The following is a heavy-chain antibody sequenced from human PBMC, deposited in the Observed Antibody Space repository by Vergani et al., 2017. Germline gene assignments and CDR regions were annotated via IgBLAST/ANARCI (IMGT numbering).Heavy chain of an antibody. CDR2: TYYRSKWYN. Sequence: QVQLQQSGPGLVKPSQTLSLTCAISGDSVSTNTSTWNWIRQSPSRGLEWLGRTYYRSKWYNDYAVSVKSRITINPDTSKNQFSLHLNSVTPEDTAIYYCARAKSTSGDYFDYWGQGTLVTVSS. D-gene: IGHD2-2*01. J-gene: IGHJ4*02. CDR3: ARAKSTSGDYFDY. V-gene: IGHV6-1*01. CDR1: GDSVSTNTST.